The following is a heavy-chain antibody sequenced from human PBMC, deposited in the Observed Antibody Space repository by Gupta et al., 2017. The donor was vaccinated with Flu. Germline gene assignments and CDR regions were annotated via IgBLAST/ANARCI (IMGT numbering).Heavy chain of an antibody. Sequence: FTSYGISWVRQAPGQGLEWMGWTSSYNGDTDHAQKFQGRVTMTKDTSTNTAYMELRSLRYDDTAVYYCAREGASYHPPWSRYLDLWGRGTLVTVSS. V-gene: IGHV1-18*01. D-gene: IGHD1-26*01. CDR2: TSSYNGDT. J-gene: IGHJ2*01. CDR1: FTSYG. CDR3: AREGASYHPPWSRYLDL.